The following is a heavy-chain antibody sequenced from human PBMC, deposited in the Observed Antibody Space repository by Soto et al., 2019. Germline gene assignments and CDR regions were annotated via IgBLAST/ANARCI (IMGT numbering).Heavy chain of an antibody. V-gene: IGHV3-48*01. J-gene: IGHJ6*02. CDR3: ARDRSAAGTVAGVYSYYGMDV. CDR2: ISSSSSTI. Sequence: GGSLRLSCAASGFTFSSYSLNGVRQAAGKGLERVSYISSSSSTIYYVDSLKGRFTISRDNAKNSLYLQMNSQRAEDTAVYYCARDRSAAGTVAGVYSYYGMDVWGQGTTVTVSS. D-gene: IGHD6-13*01. CDR1: GFTFSSYS.